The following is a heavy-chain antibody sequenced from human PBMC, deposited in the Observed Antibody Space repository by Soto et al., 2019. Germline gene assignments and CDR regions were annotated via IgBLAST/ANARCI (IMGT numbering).Heavy chain of an antibody. CDR2: IYHSGST. D-gene: IGHD6-19*01. CDR1: GGSISSGNL. V-gene: IGHV4-4*02. Sequence: SETLSLTCAVSGGSISSGNLWTWVRQPPGKGLEWIGEIYHSGSTNYNPSLKSRLTMFVDTSKNQFSLKLSSVTAADTAVYYCVRHAQWVIRAYWGQGSLVTVS. J-gene: IGHJ4*02. CDR3: VRHAQWVIRAY.